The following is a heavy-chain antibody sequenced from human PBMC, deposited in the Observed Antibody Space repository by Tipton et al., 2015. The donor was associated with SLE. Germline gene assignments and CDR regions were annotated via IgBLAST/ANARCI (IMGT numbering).Heavy chain of an antibody. CDR3: ARDPGGDYPLYGMDV. Sequence: TLSLTCAVSGGSISSGGYSWSWIRQPPGKGLEWIGSIYYSGSTYYNPSLKSRVTISVDTSKNQFSLKLSSVTAADTAVYYCARDPGGDYPLYGMDVWGQGTTVTVSS. CDR1: GGSISSGGYS. CDR2: IYYSGST. D-gene: IGHD3-16*01. J-gene: IGHJ6*02. V-gene: IGHV4-30-2*03.